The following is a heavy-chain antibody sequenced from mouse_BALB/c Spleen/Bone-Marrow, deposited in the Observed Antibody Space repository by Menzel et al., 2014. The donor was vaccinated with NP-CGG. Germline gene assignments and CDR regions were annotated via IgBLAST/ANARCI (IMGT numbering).Heavy chain of an antibody. CDR2: INPDSSPI. Sequence: EVKLVESGGGLVQPGGSLKLSCAASGFDFSRYYMSWVRQAPGKGLEWIGEINPDSSPINYTPSLKDKFIISRDNAKNTLYLQMSKVRSEDTALYYCARPRCYGSIFAYWGQGTLVTVSA. V-gene: IGHV4-1*02. CDR3: ARPRCYGSIFAY. J-gene: IGHJ3*01. CDR1: GFDFSRYY. D-gene: IGHD1-1*01.